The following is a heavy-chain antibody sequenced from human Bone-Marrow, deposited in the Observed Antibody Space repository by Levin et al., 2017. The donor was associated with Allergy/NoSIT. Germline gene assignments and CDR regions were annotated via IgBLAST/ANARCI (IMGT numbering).Heavy chain of an antibody. J-gene: IGHJ4*02. CDR1: GGSISSGGYY. V-gene: IGHV4-31*03. CDR2: IYYSGST. CDR3: VWGRGPGQLVLY. D-gene: IGHD6-13*01. Sequence: LRLSCTVSGGSISSGGYYWSWIRQHPGKGLEWIGYIYYSGSTYYNPSLKSRVSISADTSKNQFSLKLSSVTAADTAVYYCVWGRGPGQLVLYWGQGTLVTVSS.